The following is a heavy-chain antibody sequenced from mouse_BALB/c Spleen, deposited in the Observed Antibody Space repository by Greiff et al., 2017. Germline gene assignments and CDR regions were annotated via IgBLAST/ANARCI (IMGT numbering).Heavy chain of an antibody. J-gene: IGHJ2*01. CDR1: GFTFSSYG. CDR3: ARNWDDYFDY. CDR2: ISSGGSYT. V-gene: IGHV5-6*01. Sequence: EVLLVESGGGLVKPGGSLKLSCAASGFTFSSYGMSWVRQTPDKRLEWVATISSGGSYTYYTDSVKGRFTISRDNAKNTLYLQMSSLKSEDTAMYYCARNWDDYFDYWGQGTTLTVSS. D-gene: IGHD4-1*01.